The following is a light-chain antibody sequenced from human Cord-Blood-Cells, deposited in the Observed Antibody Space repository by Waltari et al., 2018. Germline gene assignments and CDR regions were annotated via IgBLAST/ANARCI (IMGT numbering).Light chain of an antibody. CDR1: SSAAGGYNY. CDR3: SSYTSSSKV. Sequence: QSALTQPASVSGSPGQSITISCTGTSSAAGGYNYVSWYQQHPGKAPKLMIYDVSKRPSGVSNCFSGSKSGNTASLTISGLQAEDEADYYCSSYTSSSKVFGGGTKLTVL. J-gene: IGLJ3*02. V-gene: IGLV2-14*01. CDR2: DVS.